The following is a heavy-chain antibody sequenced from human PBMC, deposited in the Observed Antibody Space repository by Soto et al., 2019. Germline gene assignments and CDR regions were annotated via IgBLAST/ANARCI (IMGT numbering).Heavy chain of an antibody. J-gene: IGHJ5*02. V-gene: IGHV3-72*01. Sequence: GGSLRLSCAASGFTFSDHHMDWVRQAPGKGLEWVGRTRNKENSYTTEFAASVKGRFSISRDDSENSLFLQMNSLKTEDTAVYYCARDRDLIDTNWYDPWGQGTLVTVSS. CDR3: ARDRDLIDTNWYDP. CDR2: TRNKENSYTT. D-gene: IGHD3-10*01. CDR1: GFTFSDHH.